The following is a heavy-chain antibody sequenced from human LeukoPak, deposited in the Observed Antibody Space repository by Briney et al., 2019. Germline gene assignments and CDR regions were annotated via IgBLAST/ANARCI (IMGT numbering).Heavy chain of an antibody. Sequence: WVRQAPGKGLEWIGSIYYSGSTYYNPSLKSRVSISVDTSKNQSSLKLSSVTAADTAVYYCARSQAYGIFDYWGQGTLVTVSS. CDR2: IYYSGST. D-gene: IGHD4-17*01. J-gene: IGHJ4*02. V-gene: IGHV4-39*01. CDR3: ARSQAYGIFDY.